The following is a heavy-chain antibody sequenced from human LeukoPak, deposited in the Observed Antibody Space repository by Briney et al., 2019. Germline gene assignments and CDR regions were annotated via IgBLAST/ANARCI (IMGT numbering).Heavy chain of an antibody. CDR1: GGSFSGYY. Sequence: SETLSLTCAVYGGSFSGYYWSWIRQPPGKGLEWIGEINHSGSTNYNPSLKSRVTISVDTSKNQFSLKLSSVTAADTAVYYCAREGLAAAGYYYYGMDVWGQGTTVTVSS. D-gene: IGHD6-13*01. J-gene: IGHJ6*02. CDR3: AREGLAAAGYYYYGMDV. CDR2: INHSGST. V-gene: IGHV4-34*01.